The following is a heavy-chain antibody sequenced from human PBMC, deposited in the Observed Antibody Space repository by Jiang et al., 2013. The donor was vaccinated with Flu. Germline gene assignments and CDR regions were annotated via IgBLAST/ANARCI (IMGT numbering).Heavy chain of an antibody. CDR3: ARGPSGGRQQAYYYYYYMDV. V-gene: IGHV4-34*01. J-gene: IGHJ6*03. D-gene: IGHD3-16*01. Sequence: KSRVTISVDTSKNQFSLKLSSVTAADTAVYYCARGPSGGRQQAYYYYYYMDVWGKGTTVTVSS.